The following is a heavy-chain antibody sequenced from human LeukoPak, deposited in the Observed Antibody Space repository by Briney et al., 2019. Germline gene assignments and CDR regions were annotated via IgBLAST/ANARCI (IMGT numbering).Heavy chain of an antibody. CDR2: IGPTGSDR. V-gene: IGHV3-21*06. J-gene: IGHJ4*02. Sequence: GGPLRLSCTASGLTFSTSGFNWVRQAPGKGLEWVASIGPTGSDRYHADSIKGRFTISRDNANNFLYPQMNSLRAEDTAVYYCATETNGRHYDYWGQGTLLTVSS. CDR1: GLTFSTSG. CDR3: ATETNGRHYDY. D-gene: IGHD1-14*01.